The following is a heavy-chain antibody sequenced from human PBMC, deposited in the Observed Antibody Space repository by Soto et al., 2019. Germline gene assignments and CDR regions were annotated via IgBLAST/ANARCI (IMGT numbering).Heavy chain of an antibody. J-gene: IGHJ6*02. Sequence: QVQLVESGGGVVQPGRSLRLSCAASGFTFSSYGMHWVRQAPGKGLEWVAVISYDGSNKYYADSVKGRFTISRDNSKNPLYLQMNSLRADDTAVYYCAKDRGCSSTSCYPYYYYGMDVWGQGTTVTVYS. CDR1: GFTFSSYG. CDR2: ISYDGSNK. CDR3: AKDRGCSSTSCYPYYYYGMDV. V-gene: IGHV3-30*18. D-gene: IGHD2-2*01.